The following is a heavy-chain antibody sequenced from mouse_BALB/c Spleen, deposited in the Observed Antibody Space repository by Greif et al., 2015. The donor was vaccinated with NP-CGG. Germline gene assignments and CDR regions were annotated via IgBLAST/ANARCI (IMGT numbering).Heavy chain of an antibody. CDR1: GFTFSSYA. D-gene: IGHD2-4*01. V-gene: IGHV5-6-5*01. J-gene: IGHJ4*01. CDR2: ISSGGST. Sequence: EVQGVESGGGLVKPGGSLKLSCAASGFTFSSYAMSWVRQTPEKRLEWVASISSGGSTYYPDSVKGRFTISRDNARNILYLQMSSLRSEDTAMYYCARGFLYDYDLYYAMDYWGQGTSVTVSS. CDR3: ARGFLYDYDLYYAMDY.